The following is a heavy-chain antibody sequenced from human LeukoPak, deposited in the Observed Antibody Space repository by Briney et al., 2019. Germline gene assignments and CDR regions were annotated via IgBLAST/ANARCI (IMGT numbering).Heavy chain of an antibody. D-gene: IGHD2-2*01. CDR1: GGSISSSSYY. V-gene: IGHV4-39*07. CDR3: SREGYSCPNWFDS. CDR2: IYYSGST. Sequence: SETLSLTCTVSGGSISSSSYYWGWIRQPPGKGLEWIGSIYYSGSTYYNPSLKSRVSMSVDTAKNQISLILTSVTAADPAVYYCSREGYSCPNWFDSWGQGTLVTVSS. J-gene: IGHJ5*01.